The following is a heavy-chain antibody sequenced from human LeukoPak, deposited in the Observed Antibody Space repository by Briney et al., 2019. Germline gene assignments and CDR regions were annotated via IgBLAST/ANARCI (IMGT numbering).Heavy chain of an antibody. Sequence: GGSLRLSCAASGFTFSNAWMSWVRQAPGKGLEWVSAISGSGGSTYYADSVKGRFTISRDNSKNTLYLQMNSLRAEDTAVYYCARGLLSGSYTPSWFDPWGQGTLVTVSS. J-gene: IGHJ5*02. V-gene: IGHV3-23*01. D-gene: IGHD1-26*01. CDR2: ISGSGGST. CDR3: ARGLLSGSYTPSWFDP. CDR1: GFTFSNAW.